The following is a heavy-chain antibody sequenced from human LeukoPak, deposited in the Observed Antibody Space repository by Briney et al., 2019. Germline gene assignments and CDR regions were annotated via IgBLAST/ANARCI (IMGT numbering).Heavy chain of an antibody. Sequence: SETLSLTCTVSGGSISSYYWSWIRQPPGKGLEWIGYIYYSGSTNYNPSLKSRVTISVDTSKNQFSLKLSSVTAADTAVYYCARMGPLNYDSSGYFDYWGQGTLVTVSS. V-gene: IGHV4-59*01. D-gene: IGHD3-22*01. J-gene: IGHJ4*02. CDR1: GGSISSYY. CDR3: ARMGPLNYDSSGYFDY. CDR2: IYYSGST.